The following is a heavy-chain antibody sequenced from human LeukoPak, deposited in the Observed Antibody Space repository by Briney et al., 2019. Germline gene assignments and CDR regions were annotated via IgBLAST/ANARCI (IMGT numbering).Heavy chain of an antibody. Sequence: SETLSLTCTVSGGSISSSSYYWGWIRQPPGKGLEWIGSIYYSGSTYYNPSLKSRVTISVDTSNNQFSLKLTSVTAADTAVYYCARVRLPMVTKDAFHIWGQGTMVTVSS. V-gene: IGHV4-39*07. CDR3: ARVRLPMVTKDAFHI. D-gene: IGHD4/OR15-4a*01. CDR2: IYYSGST. J-gene: IGHJ3*02. CDR1: GGSISSSSYY.